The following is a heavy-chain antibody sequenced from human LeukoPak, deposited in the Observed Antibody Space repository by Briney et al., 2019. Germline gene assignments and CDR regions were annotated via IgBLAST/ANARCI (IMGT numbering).Heavy chain of an antibody. CDR2: IKKDGSQK. V-gene: IGHV3-7*01. Sequence: GGSLRLSCAAYGFTFSSYAMSWVRQAPGKGLEWVATIKKDGSQKSYVDSVEGRFTISRDNAQNTLYLQMNSLRAEDTAGYYCARDVDYLKDGFWLDAFDMWGPGTRVTVSS. J-gene: IGHJ3*02. CDR3: ARDVDYLKDGFWLDAFDM. D-gene: IGHD3/OR15-3a*01. CDR1: GFTFSSYA.